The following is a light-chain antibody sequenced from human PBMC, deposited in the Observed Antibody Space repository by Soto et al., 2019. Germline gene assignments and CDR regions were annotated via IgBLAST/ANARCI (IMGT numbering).Light chain of an antibody. V-gene: IGKV3-20*01. CDR2: GAS. CDR3: QQYGSSSLT. Sequence: EMVLTQSPGTLSLSPGERATLSCRASQSVSSSYLAWYQQTPGQAPRLLIYGASSRATGIPDRFSGSGSGTDFTLTISRLEPEDFAVYYCQQYGSSSLTFGGGAKVEIK. J-gene: IGKJ4*01. CDR1: QSVSSSY.